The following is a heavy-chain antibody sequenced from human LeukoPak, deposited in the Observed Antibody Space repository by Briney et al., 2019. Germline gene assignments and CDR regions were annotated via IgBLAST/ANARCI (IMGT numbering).Heavy chain of an antibody. CDR3: AKDLTTVTTGEFDP. D-gene: IGHD4-17*01. CDR1: GFTFSSYW. J-gene: IGHJ5*02. CDR2: ISGSGGST. V-gene: IGHV3-23*01. Sequence: GGSLRLSCAASGFTFSSYWMSWVRQAPGKGLEWVSVISGSGGSTYYADSVKGRFTISRDNSKNTLYLQMNSLRAEDTAVYYCAKDLTTVTTGEFDPWGQGTLVTVSS.